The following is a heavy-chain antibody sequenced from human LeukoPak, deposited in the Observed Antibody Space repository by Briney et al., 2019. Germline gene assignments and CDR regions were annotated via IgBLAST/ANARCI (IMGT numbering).Heavy chain of an antibody. CDR2: IYYSGST. Sequence: SETLSLTCTVSGGSISSYYWSWIRQPPGKGLEWIGYIYYSGSTYYNPSLKSRGTLSVGTVKNQFFLKLSSVTAADTAVYYCARRMYYYDSSGYGGYWLDPWGQGTLVTVSS. D-gene: IGHD3-22*01. V-gene: IGHV4-59*08. J-gene: IGHJ5*02. CDR3: ARRMYYYDSSGYGGYWLDP. CDR1: GGSISSYY.